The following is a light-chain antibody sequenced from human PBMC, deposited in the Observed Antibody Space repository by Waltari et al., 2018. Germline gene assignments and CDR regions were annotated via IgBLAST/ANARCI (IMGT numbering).Light chain of an antibody. V-gene: IGLV6-57*03. CDR3: QSYDSSNYVV. CDR1: SGRIPSNY. J-gene: IGLJ2*01. CDR2: GDN. Sequence: NFMLTQPHSVSESPGKTVTISSTRSSGRIPSNYVQGYRQRPGSAPTTVIYGDNQRPAGVPDRFSGSIASSSNAASLTISGLKTEDEADYYCQSYDSSNYVVFGGGTKLTVL.